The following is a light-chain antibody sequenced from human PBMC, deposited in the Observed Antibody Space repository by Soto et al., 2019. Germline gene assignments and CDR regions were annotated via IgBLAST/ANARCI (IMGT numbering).Light chain of an antibody. CDR1: ISDVGSYNY. Sequence: QGVLTEPSSVSVSPGQSITISCTGTISDVGSYNYVSWYQQHPGKAPRLMIYASSNRPSGVSHRFSGSRSGNTASLTISGLQAEDEADYLCSSYTSGSTLYVFESGTKV. J-gene: IGLJ1*01. CDR2: ASS. V-gene: IGLV2-14*01. CDR3: SSYTSGSTLYV.